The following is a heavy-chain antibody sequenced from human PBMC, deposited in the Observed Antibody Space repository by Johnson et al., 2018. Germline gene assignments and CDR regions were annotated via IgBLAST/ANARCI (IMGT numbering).Heavy chain of an antibody. V-gene: IGHV3-33*08. CDR3: ARDQDCSSTSCLGMDV. Sequence: VQLVESGGGVVQPGRSLRLSCAASGFTFSSYGMHWVRQAPGKGLEWVAVIWYDGSNKYYADSVKGRFTISRDNSKNTLYLQMNSLRAEDTAGYYCARDQDCSSTSCLGMDVWGQGTTVTVSS. CDR2: IWYDGSNK. CDR1: GFTFSSYG. D-gene: IGHD2-2*01. J-gene: IGHJ6*02.